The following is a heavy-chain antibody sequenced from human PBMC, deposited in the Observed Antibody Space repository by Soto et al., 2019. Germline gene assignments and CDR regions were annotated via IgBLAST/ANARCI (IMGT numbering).Heavy chain of an antibody. V-gene: IGHV4-39*01. D-gene: IGHD3-3*01. J-gene: IGHJ5*02. CDR1: GGSISSSSYY. CDR2: IYYSGST. CDR3: ASIKSIMIFGVVIHNWFDP. Sequence: SETLSLTCTVSGGSISSSSYYWGWIRQPPGKGLEWIGSIYYSGSTYYNPSLKSRLTMSVDTSKNQFSLKLSSVTAADTAVYYCASIKSIMIFGVVIHNWFDPWGQGTLVTSPQ.